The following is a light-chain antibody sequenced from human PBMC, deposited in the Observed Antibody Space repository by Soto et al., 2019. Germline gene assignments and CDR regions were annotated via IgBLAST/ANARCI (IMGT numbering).Light chain of an antibody. V-gene: IGKV3-20*01. Sequence: EIVLTQSPGTLSLSPGERATLSCRASQSVRSTYLAWYQQKPGQAPRLLIYGASSRATGIPDRFSGSGSGTDFTLTISRLEPEDFAVYYCQQYGSSPWTFGQGTKVDI. CDR2: GAS. CDR3: QQYGSSPWT. CDR1: QSVRSTY. J-gene: IGKJ1*01.